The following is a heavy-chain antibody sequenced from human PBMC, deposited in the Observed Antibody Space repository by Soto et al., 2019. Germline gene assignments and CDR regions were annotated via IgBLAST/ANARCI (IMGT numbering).Heavy chain of an antibody. CDR2: IYYSGST. D-gene: IGHD6-19*01. Sequence: PSETLSLTCTVSGGSISSYYWIWIRQPPGKGLEWIGYIYYSGSTNCNPSLKSRVTISVDTSKNQFSLKLSSVTAADTAAYYCARTLRLYSSGWAIWFDPWGQGTLVTVSS. V-gene: IGHV4-59*08. J-gene: IGHJ5*02. CDR1: GGSISSYY. CDR3: ARTLRLYSSGWAIWFDP.